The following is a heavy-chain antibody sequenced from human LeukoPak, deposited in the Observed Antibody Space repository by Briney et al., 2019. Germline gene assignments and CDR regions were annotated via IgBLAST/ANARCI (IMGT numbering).Heavy chain of an antibody. CDR2: IYTSGSI. CDR1: GGSISSYY. V-gene: IGHV4-4*07. CDR3: ARVNGYSYGSFDD. Sequence: SETLSLTCTVSGGSISSYYWSWIRQPAGKGLEWIGRIYTSGSITYNPSLKSRVSMSVDTSKNQFSLKLSSVTAADTAVYYCARVNGYSYGSFDDWAQGILVIVSS. J-gene: IGHJ4*02. D-gene: IGHD5-18*01.